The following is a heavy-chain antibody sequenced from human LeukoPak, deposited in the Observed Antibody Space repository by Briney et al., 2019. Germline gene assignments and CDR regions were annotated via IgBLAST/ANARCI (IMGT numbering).Heavy chain of an antibody. CDR2: ISYDGSNK. J-gene: IGHJ4*02. V-gene: IGHV3-30*04. CDR1: GFTFSSYA. CDR3: ARDTSSGYLSFDSRAYFDY. Sequence: PGRSLRLSCAASGFTFSSYAMHWVRQAPGKGLEWVAVISYDGSNKYYADSVKGRFTISRDNSKNTLYLQMNSLRAEDTAVYYCARDTSSGYLSFDSRAYFDYWGQGTLVTVSS. D-gene: IGHD3-22*01.